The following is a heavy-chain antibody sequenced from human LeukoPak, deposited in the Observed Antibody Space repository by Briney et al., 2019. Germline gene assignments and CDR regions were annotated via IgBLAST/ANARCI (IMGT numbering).Heavy chain of an antibody. Sequence: GGSLRLSCAASGFIFSSYAMSWVRQAPGKGLEWVSAIGARGTDTYYADSVKGRLTISRDNSETTLYLQMSSLRAEDTAVYYCAREHYYGSGSYRDFDHWGQGTLVTVSS. D-gene: IGHD3-10*01. V-gene: IGHV3-23*01. J-gene: IGHJ4*02. CDR1: GFIFSSYA. CDR3: AREHYYGSGSYRDFDH. CDR2: IGARGTDT.